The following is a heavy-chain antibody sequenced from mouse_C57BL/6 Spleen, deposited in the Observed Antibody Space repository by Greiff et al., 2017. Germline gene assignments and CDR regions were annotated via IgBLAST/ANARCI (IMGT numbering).Heavy chain of an antibody. CDR1: GYTFTDHT. CDR2: IYPRDGST. V-gene: IGHV1-78*01. CDR3: ARANGLRDYAMDY. J-gene: IGHJ4*01. D-gene: IGHD1-1*01. Sequence: VQLQESDAELVKPGASVKISCKVSGYTFTDHTIHWMKQRPEQGLEWIGYIYPRDGSTKYNEKFKGKATLTADKSSSTAYMQLNSLTSEDYAVYFCARANGLRDYAMDYWGQGTSVTVSS.